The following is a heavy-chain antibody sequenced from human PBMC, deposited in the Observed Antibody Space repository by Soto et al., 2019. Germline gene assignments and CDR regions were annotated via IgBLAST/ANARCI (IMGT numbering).Heavy chain of an antibody. D-gene: IGHD2-15*01. V-gene: IGHV6-1*01. CDR3: ARDGYCSGGSCSYYYSYLDV. CDR1: SVPSNSAA. J-gene: IGHJ6*03. Sequence: SVPSNSAAWNWIRQSPSRGLEWLGRTYYRSKWYNDYAVSVKSRITITPDTSKNKFSLQLNSVTPEDTAVYYCARDGYCSGGSCSYYYSYLDVWGKGTTVSVSS. CDR2: TYYRSKWYN.